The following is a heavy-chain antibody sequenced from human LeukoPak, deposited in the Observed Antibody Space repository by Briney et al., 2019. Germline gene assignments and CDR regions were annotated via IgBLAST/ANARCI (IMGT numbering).Heavy chain of an antibody. V-gene: IGHV3-21*01. CDR3: AELGITMIGGV. CDR2: ISSSSSYI. J-gene: IGHJ6*04. CDR1: GFTFSSYS. Sequence: GGSLRLSCAASGFTFSSYSMNWVRQPPGKGLQWVSSISSSSSYIYYADSVKGRFTISRGNAKNSLYLQMNSLRAEDTAVYYCAELGITMIGGVWGKGTTVTISS. D-gene: IGHD3-10*02.